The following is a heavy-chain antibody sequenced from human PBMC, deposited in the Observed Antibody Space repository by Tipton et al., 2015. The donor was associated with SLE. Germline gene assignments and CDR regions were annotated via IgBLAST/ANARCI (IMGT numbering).Heavy chain of an antibody. J-gene: IGHJ3*02. D-gene: IGHD1-1*01. Sequence: SLRLSCAASGFTFSSYSMNWVRQAPGKGLEWVSYISSSSSTIYYADSVKGRFTISRDNAKNSLYLQMNSLRAEDTAVYYCAREGLERLRKSAFDIWGQGTMVTVSS. CDR3: AREGLERLRKSAFDI. V-gene: IGHV3-48*01. CDR1: GFTFSSYS. CDR2: ISSSSSTI.